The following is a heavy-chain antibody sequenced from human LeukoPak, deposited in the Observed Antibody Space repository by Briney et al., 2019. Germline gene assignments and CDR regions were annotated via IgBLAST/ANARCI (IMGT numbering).Heavy chain of an antibody. V-gene: IGHV7-4-1*02. J-gene: IGHJ6*03. CDR2: INTNTGNP. Sequence: ASVKVSCKASGYTFTSYAMNWVRQAPGQGLEWMGWINTNTGNPTYAQGFTGRFVFPLDTSVSTAYLQISSLKAEDTAVYYCARDRIAAAGTVYYYYYMDVWXXXXXVTXSS. D-gene: IGHD6-13*01. CDR3: ARDRIAAAGTVYYYYYMDV. CDR1: GYTFTSYA.